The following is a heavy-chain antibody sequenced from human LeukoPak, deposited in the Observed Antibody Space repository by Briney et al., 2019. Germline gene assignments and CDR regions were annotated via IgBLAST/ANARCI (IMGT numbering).Heavy chain of an antibody. D-gene: IGHD4-23*01. CDR2: IYYSGST. V-gene: IGHV4-59*01. CDR1: GGSISSYY. J-gene: IGHJ3*02. Sequence: SETLSLTCTVSGGSISSYYWSWIRQPPGKGLEWIGYIYYSGSTDYNPSLKSRVTISVDTSKNQFSLKLSSVTAADTAVYYCARDHYGGNSWAFDIWGQGTMVTVSS. CDR3: ARDHYGGNSWAFDI.